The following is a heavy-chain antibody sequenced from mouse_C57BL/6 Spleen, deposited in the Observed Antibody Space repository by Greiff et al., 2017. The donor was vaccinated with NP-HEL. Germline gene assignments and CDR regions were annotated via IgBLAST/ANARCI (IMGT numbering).Heavy chain of an antibody. V-gene: IGHV5-17*01. CDR2: ISSGSSTI. D-gene: IGHD2-5*01. CDR3: ARGAYYSNYEDYFDY. CDR1: GFTFSDYG. J-gene: IGHJ2*01. Sequence: EVQWVESGGGLVKPGGSLKLSCAASGFTFSDYGMHWVRQAPEKGLEWVAYISSGSSTIYYADTVKGRFTISRDNAKNTLFLQMTSLRSEDTAMYYCARGAYYSNYEDYFDYWGQGTTLTVSS.